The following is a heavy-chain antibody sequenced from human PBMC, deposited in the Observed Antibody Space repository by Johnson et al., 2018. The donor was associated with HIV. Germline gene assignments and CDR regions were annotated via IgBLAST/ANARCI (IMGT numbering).Heavy chain of an antibody. CDR2: ISFDGTKK. Sequence: QVQLVESGGGVVRPGRSLRLSCAASGFTFSNYPMHWVRQAPGKGLEWVAVISFDGTKKYYADSVKGRFTISRDNSKNTLYLQMNSLRAEDTAVYYCAKVRRAYYEDAFDIWGQGTMVTVSS. CDR3: AKVRRAYYEDAFDI. D-gene: IGHD3-22*01. CDR1: GFTFSNYP. J-gene: IGHJ3*02. V-gene: IGHV3-30*04.